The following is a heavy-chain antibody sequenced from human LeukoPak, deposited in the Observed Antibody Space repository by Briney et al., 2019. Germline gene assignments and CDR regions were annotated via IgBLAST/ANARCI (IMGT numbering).Heavy chain of an antibody. V-gene: IGHV4-59*08. D-gene: IGHD6-13*01. CDR2: ISYSGST. J-gene: IGHJ4*02. CDR1: GGSISSYY. CDR3: ARNGRQQAYYFDY. Sequence: SETLSLTCSVSGGSISSYYWSWIRQPPGKGLEWIGYISYSGSTYYNPFLKSRVTISVDTSENQFSLKVSSMTTADTAVYYCARNGRQQAYYFDYWGQGILVTVSS.